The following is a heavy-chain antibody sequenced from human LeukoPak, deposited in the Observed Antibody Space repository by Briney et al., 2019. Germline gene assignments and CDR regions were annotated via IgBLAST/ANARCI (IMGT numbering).Heavy chain of an antibody. CDR1: GYTFTGYY. V-gene: IGHV1-2*02. CDR2: INPNSGGT. Sequence: ASVKVSCKASGYTFTGYYMHWVRQAPGQGLEWMGWINPNSGGTNYAQKFQGRVTMTRDTSISTAYMELSRLRSDDTAAYYCARDPWGVVEAGGDYYFDYWGQGTLVTVSS. D-gene: IGHD2-15*01. J-gene: IGHJ4*02. CDR3: ARDPWGVVEAGGDYYFDY.